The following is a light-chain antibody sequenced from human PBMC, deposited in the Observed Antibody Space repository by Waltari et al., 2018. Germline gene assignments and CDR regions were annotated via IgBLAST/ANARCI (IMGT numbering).Light chain of an antibody. CDR1: QSLLYSDGKTS. CDR2: DVS. CDR3: MQGLLPPLT. J-gene: IGKJ4*01. V-gene: IGKV2-29*02. Sequence: IVMTQTPPSLSVTPGQSASISCKSNQSLLYSDGKTSLHWYLQRPGQSPQLLIYDVSSRFAGVPDRINGRESGTEFTLEISRVEAEDVGVYYCMQGLLPPLTFGGGTKVEIK.